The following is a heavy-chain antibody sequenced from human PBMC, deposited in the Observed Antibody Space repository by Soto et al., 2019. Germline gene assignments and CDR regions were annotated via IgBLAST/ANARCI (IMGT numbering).Heavy chain of an antibody. CDR1: GGSISSSSYY. D-gene: IGHD4-17*01. CDR2: IYYSGST. J-gene: IGHJ4*02. V-gene: IGHV4-39*01. Sequence: SETLSLTCTVSGGSISSSSYYWGWIRQPPGKGLEWIGSIYYSGSTYYNPSLKSRVTISVDTSKNQFSLKLSSVTAADTAVYYCASQQLTTVNYWGQGTLVTVSS. CDR3: ASQQLTTVNY.